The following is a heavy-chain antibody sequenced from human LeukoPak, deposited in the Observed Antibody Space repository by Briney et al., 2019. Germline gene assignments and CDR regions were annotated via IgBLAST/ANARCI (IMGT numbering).Heavy chain of an antibody. V-gene: IGHV1-2*02. CDR2: INPNSGDT. D-gene: IGHD6-19*01. CDR1: GYTFTDYY. Sequence: AASVKVSCKAAGYTFTDYYMHWVRQAPGQGLEWMGWINPNSGDTNYAQKLQGRVTMIRDTSVTTAYMELSRLRSDDTAVYFCAVGYNSGAIHHDAFDIWGQGTMVTVSS. J-gene: IGHJ3*02. CDR3: AVGYNSGAIHHDAFDI.